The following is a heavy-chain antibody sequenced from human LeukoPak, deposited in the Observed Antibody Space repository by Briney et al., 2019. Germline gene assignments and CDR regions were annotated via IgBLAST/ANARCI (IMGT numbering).Heavy chain of an antibody. V-gene: IGHV1-46*01. J-gene: IGHJ5*02. CDR3: ARDRWHYDSSGYPNWFDP. D-gene: IGHD3-22*01. Sequence: ASVKVSCKASGYTFTSYYIHWVRQAPGQGLEWMGVINPSGGSTSYAQKFQGRVTMTRDTSTSTVYMELSSLRSEDTAVYYCARDRWHYDSSGYPNWFDPWGQGTLVTVSS. CDR2: INPSGGST. CDR1: GYTFTSYY.